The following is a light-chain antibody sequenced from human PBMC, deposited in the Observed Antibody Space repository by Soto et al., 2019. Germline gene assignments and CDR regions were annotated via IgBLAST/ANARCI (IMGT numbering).Light chain of an antibody. V-gene: IGLV1-40*01. Sequence: QSALTQPPSVSGAPGQRVTISCTGSSSNIGAGSDVHWYQQLPGTAPKLLIYGNSNRPSGFPDRFSGSKSGTSASLSITGLQAEYEADYYCQSYDSSLSGSSYVFGTGTKLTVL. CDR1: SSNIGAGSD. CDR3: QSYDSSLSGSSYV. J-gene: IGLJ1*01. CDR2: GNS.